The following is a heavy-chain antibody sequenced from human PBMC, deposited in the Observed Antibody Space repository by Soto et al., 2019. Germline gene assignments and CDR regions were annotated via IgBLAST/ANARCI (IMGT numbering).Heavy chain of an antibody. D-gene: IGHD6-19*01. J-gene: IGHJ4*02. CDR3: ASYSSGWYAVSY. Sequence: QVQLQESGPGLVKSSETLSLTCTVSGGSVSRGSYYWSWIRQPPGKGLEWIGYIYYSGSTNYNPSLKSRVTISVDTSKNQFSLKLSSVTAADTAVYYCASYSSGWYAVSYGGQGTLVTVSS. CDR2: IYYSGST. V-gene: IGHV4-61*01. CDR1: GGSVSRGSYY.